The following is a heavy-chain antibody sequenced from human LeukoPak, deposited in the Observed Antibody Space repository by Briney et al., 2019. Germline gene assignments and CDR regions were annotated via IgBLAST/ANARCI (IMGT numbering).Heavy chain of an antibody. J-gene: IGHJ4*02. D-gene: IGHD3-9*01. V-gene: IGHV3-23*01. Sequence: PGGALRLSCAASGFTFSTYAMSWVGQAPGKGLEWVSAISGSGGSTYYPASVKGQFTISIDSRNNTLYLQMNSLRAEDTAVYYCAKDLHDFDSLTGSPRGSDYWGQGTLVTVSS. CDR2: ISGSGGST. CDR1: GFTFSTYA. CDR3: AKDLHDFDSLTGSPRGSDY.